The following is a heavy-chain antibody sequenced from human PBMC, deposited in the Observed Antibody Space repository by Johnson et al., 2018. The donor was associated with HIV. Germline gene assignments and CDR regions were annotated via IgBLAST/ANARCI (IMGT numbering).Heavy chain of an antibody. CDR3: AKDGAMAFDI. CDR1: RFTFSTYG. V-gene: IGHV3-NL1*01. J-gene: IGHJ3*02. CDR2: IYSGGDT. Sequence: QVQLVESGGGVVQPGRSLRLSCAASRFTFSTYGIHWVRQAPGKGLEWISVIYSGGDTYYADSVKGRFTISRDDSKNTLYLQMNRLTAEDTAVYYCAKDGAMAFDIWGQGTLVTVSS. D-gene: IGHD2-2*01.